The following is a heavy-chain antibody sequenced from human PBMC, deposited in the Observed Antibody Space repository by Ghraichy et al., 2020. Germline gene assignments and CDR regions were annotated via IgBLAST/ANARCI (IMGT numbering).Heavy chain of an antibody. J-gene: IGHJ2*01. Sequence: SETLSLTCTVSGASISSYYWSWIRQPPGKGLEWIGYIYYSGNTNYNPSLKSRVTISVDTSKNQFSLKLSSVTAADMAVYYCARSGPYDYSGYWYFDLWGRGTLVTVSS. D-gene: IGHD3-22*01. CDR1: GASISSYY. V-gene: IGHV4-59*01. CDR2: IYYSGNT. CDR3: ARSGPYDYSGYWYFDL.